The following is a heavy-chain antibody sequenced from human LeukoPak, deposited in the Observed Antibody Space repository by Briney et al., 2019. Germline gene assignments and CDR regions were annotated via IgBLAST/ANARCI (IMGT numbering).Heavy chain of an antibody. J-gene: IGHJ1*01. CDR1: GFTFSSYE. D-gene: IGHD3-10*01. CDR3: ARGRRWFGELLSGYFQH. V-gene: IGHV3-48*03. Sequence: GGSLRLSCAASGFTFSSYEMNWVRQAPGKGLEWVSYISSSGSTIYYADSVKGRFTISRDNAKNSLYLQMNSLRAEDTAVYYCARGRRWFGELLSGYFQHWGQGTLVTVSS. CDR2: ISSSGSTI.